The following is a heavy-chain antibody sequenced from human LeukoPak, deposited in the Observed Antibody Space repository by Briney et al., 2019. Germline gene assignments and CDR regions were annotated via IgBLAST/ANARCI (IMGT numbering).Heavy chain of an antibody. D-gene: IGHD5-18*01. CDR3: ARVYPAMVDY. CDR1: GGSISSSSYY. CDR2: IYYSGST. J-gene: IGHJ4*02. V-gene: IGHV4-39*07. Sequence: SETLSLTCTVSGGSISSSSYYWGWIRQPPGKGLEWIGSIYYSGSTYYNPSLKSRVTISVDTSKNQFSLKLSSVTAADTAVYYCARVYPAMVDYWGQGTLVTVSS.